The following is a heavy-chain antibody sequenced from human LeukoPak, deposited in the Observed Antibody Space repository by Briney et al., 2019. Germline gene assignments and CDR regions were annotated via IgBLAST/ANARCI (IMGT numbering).Heavy chain of an antibody. J-gene: IGHJ4*02. V-gene: IGHV3-23*01. CDR2: ISGSGLST. CDR1: GFTFSSYS. D-gene: IGHD5-12*01. Sequence: PGGSLRLSCAASGFTFSSYSMCWVRQAPGKGLEWVSAISGSGLSTYYADSVKGRFTILRDNSKNSLYLQMNSLRAEDTDVYYCANTGGYVGKYYFDYWGQGTLATVSS. CDR3: ANTGGYVGKYYFDY.